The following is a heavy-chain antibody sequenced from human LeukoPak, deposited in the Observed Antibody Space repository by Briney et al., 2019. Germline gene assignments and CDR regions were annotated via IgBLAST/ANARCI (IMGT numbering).Heavy chain of an antibody. D-gene: IGHD6-19*01. CDR1: GYTFTSYA. CDR3: AREIDSSGWYYFDY. Sequence: ASVKVSCKASGYTFTSYAMHWVRQAPGQRLEWMGWINAGNGNTKYSQKFQGRVTITRDTSASTAYMELSSLRSEDTAVYYCAREIDSSGWYYFDYWGQGTLVTVS. J-gene: IGHJ4*02. V-gene: IGHV1-3*01. CDR2: INAGNGNT.